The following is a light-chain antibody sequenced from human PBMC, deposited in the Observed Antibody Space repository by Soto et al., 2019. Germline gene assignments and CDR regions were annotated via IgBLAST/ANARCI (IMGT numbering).Light chain of an antibody. CDR3: LQDHDDSWT. CDR1: QGISSY. J-gene: IGKJ1*01. CDR2: AAS. V-gene: IGKV1-27*01. Sequence: DIQMTQSPSSLSASVGDRVTITCRASQGISSYLAWYQQKPGKVPKVLIYAASTLQSGVPSRFSGSGSGTDFTLTISNLQPEDVATYYCLQDHDDSWTFGQGTKVDIK.